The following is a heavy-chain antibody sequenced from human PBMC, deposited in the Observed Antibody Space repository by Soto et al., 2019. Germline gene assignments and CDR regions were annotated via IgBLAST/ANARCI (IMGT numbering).Heavy chain of an antibody. D-gene: IGHD3-10*01. Sequence: PGGSLRLSCETSGFIFSMYWMHWVRQVPGKGPQWVARITDDGSTTYYAASVEGRFTISRDNAKNAPYLQMTSLRADDTAVYYCTRGPRPTSIGTGAFWGQGTLVTVSS. CDR1: GFIFSMYW. V-gene: IGHV3-74*01. J-gene: IGHJ4*02. CDR2: ITDDGSTT. CDR3: TRGPRPTSIGTGAF.